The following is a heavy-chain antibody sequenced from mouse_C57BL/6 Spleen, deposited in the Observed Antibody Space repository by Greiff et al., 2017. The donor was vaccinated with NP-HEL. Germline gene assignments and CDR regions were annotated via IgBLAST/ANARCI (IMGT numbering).Heavy chain of an antibody. CDR3: ARSTTHFDY. CDR2: IHPNSGST. J-gene: IGHJ2*01. V-gene: IGHV1-64*01. D-gene: IGHD1-1*01. Sequence: VQLQQSGAELVKPGASVKLSCKASGYTFTSYWMHWVKQRPGQGLEWIGMIHPNSGSTNYNEKFKSKVTLTVDKSSSTAYMQLSSLTSEDSAVYDCARSTTHFDYWGQGTTLTVSS. CDR1: GYTFTSYW.